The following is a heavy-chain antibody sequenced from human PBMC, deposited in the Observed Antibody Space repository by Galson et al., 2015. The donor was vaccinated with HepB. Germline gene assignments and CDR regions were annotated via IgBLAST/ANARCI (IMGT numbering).Heavy chain of an antibody. V-gene: IGHV3-30-3*01. CDR1: GFTFSSYA. CDR3: ARERYYDY. CDR2: ISYDGSNK. Sequence: SLRLSCAASGFTFSSYAMHWVRQAPGKGLEWVAVISYDGSNKYYADSVKGRFTISRDNSKNTLYLQMNSLRAEDTAVYYCARERYYDYWGQGTLVTVSS. J-gene: IGHJ4*02. D-gene: IGHD3-22*01.